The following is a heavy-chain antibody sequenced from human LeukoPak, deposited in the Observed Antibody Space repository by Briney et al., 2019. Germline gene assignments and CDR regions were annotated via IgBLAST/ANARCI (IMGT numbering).Heavy chain of an antibody. CDR2: FDPEDGET. Sequence: GASVKVSCKVSGYTLTELSMHWVRQAPGTGLEWMGGFDPEDGETIYAQKFQGRVTMTEDTSTDTAYMELSSLRSEDTAVYYCATPVARNYYFDYWGQGTLVTVSS. CDR1: GYTLTELS. CDR3: ATPVARNYYFDY. J-gene: IGHJ4*02. V-gene: IGHV1-24*01. D-gene: IGHD5-12*01.